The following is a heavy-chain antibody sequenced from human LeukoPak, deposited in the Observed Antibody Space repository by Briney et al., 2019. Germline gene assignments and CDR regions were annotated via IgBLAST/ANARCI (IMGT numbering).Heavy chain of an antibody. CDR3: AREGSGFNDY. CDR1: GGSFSGYY. CDR2: INHSGST. J-gene: IGHJ4*02. D-gene: IGHD3-22*01. V-gene: IGHV4-34*01. Sequence: SETLSLTCAVYGGSFSGYYWSWIRQPPGKGLEWIGEINHSGSTNYNPSLKSRVTISVDTSKNQFSLKLSSVTAADTAVYYCAREGSGFNDYWGQGTLVTVSS.